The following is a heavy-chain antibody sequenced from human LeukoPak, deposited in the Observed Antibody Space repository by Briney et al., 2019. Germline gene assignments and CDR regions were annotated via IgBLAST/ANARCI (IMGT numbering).Heavy chain of an antibody. D-gene: IGHD6-6*01. CDR2: VYYSGST. CDR1: GGSISSGDYY. J-gene: IGHJ4*02. V-gene: IGHV4-30-4*01. CDR3: ARLSPNSIAVRPRCDY. Sequence: PSQTLSLTCTVSGGSISSGDYYWSWIRQPPGKGLEWIGYVYYSGSTNYSPSLKSRVTISVDTSKNQFSLRLTSVTAADTAVYYCARLSPNSIAVRPRCDYWGQGTLVTVSS.